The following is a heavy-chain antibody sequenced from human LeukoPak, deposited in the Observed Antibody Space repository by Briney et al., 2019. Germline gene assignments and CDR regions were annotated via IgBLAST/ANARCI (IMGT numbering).Heavy chain of an antibody. CDR1: GGSISSYY. Sequence: PSETLSLTCTVSGGSISSYYWSWIRQPPGKGLEWIGYIYYGGSTNYNPSLKSRVTISVDTSKNQFSLKLSSVTAADTAVYYCARARSYKRGIDYWGQGTLVTVSS. J-gene: IGHJ4*02. CDR2: IYYGGST. D-gene: IGHD1-26*01. V-gene: IGHV4-59*01. CDR3: ARARSYKRGIDY.